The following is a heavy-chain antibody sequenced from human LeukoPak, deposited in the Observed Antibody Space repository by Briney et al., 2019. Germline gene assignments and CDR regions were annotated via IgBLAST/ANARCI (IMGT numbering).Heavy chain of an antibody. CDR1: GFTFSNYW. CDR2: ISGSGDNT. Sequence: GGSLRLSCAASGFTFSNYWMSWVRQAPGKGLEWVSGISGSGDNTYYADSVKGRFTISRDNSRNTLYVQVNSLGTEDTAAYYCAKGSYYDSSGSFYFDYWGQGTLVTVSS. J-gene: IGHJ4*02. D-gene: IGHD3-22*01. CDR3: AKGSYYDSSGSFYFDY. V-gene: IGHV3-23*01.